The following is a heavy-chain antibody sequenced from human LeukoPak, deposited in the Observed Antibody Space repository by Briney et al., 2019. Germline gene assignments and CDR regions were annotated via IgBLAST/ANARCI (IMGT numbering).Heavy chain of an antibody. CDR2: IKQDGSEK. CDR3: ASGHDTYYYDSSGSLTAFDI. D-gene: IGHD3-22*01. V-gene: IGHV3-7*01. CDR1: GFTFSSYW. J-gene: IGHJ3*02. Sequence: GGSLRLSCAASGFTFSSYWMSWVRQAPGKGLEWVANIKQDGSEKYYVDSVKGRFTISRDNAKNSLYLQMNSLRAEDTAVYYCASGHDTYYYDSSGSLTAFDIWGQGTMVTVSS.